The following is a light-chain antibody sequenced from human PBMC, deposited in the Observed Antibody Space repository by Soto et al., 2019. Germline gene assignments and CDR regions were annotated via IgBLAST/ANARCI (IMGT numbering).Light chain of an antibody. CDR3: QEYYSSPYT. J-gene: IGKJ2*01. Sequence: EIVLAQSPGTLSLSPGERATLSCRASQSFSSYLAWYQQKPVQAPRLLISDASRRATGIPDRFSGSGSGTDLTLAISRLEPEDFAVYYCQEYYSSPYTFGQGTKLEIK. CDR2: DAS. CDR1: QSFSSY. V-gene: IGKV3-20*01.